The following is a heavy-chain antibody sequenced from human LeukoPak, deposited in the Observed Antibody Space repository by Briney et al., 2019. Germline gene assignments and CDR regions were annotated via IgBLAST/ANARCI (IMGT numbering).Heavy chain of an antibody. CDR1: GFSFSNYE. CDR2: ISSSGSTL. CDR3: AKAVKTAAGSYYDY. V-gene: IGHV3-48*03. D-gene: IGHD3-10*01. J-gene: IGHJ4*02. Sequence: GGSLRLSCAASGFSFSNYEMNWVRQAPGKGLEWVSYISSSGSTLYYADSVKGRFTISRDNSKNTLYLQMNSLRAEDTAVYYCAKAVKTAAGSYYDYWGQGTLVTVSS.